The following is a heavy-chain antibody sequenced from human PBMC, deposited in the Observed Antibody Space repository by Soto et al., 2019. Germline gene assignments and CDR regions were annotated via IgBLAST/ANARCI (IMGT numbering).Heavy chain of an antibody. Sequence: EVQLVESGGGLVQPGGSLRLSCAASGFTFSSYWMSWVRQAPGKGLEWVANIKQDGSEKYYVDSVKGRFTISRDNAKNSLYLQMNSLRAEDTAVYYCARAPEDYGEYGQPLGYWGRGTLVTVSS. J-gene: IGHJ4*02. CDR2: IKQDGSEK. V-gene: IGHV3-7*04. CDR3: ARAPEDYGEYGQPLGY. D-gene: IGHD4-17*01. CDR1: GFTFSSYW.